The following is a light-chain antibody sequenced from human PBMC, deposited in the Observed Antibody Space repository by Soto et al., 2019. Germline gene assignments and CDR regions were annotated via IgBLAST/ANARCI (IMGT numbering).Light chain of an antibody. CDR3: CSYAGSPYV. CDR1: SSDVGGYNY. Sequence: ALTQPRSVSGSPGQSVTISCTGTSSDVGGYNYVSWYQQHPGKAPKLMIYDVNKRPSGVPDRFSGSKSGNTASLTITGLQAEDEADYYCCSYAGSPYVFGTGTKVTVL. V-gene: IGLV2-11*01. J-gene: IGLJ1*01. CDR2: DVN.